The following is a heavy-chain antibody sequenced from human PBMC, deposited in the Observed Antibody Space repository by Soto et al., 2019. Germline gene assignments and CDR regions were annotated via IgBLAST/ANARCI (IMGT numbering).Heavy chain of an antibody. CDR3: ARGVHDDSSGYYYFY. V-gene: IGHV1-69*13. CDR2: IIPLFGTA. Sequence: SVKVSCKASGGTFSSYAIDWVRQAPGQGLEWMGGIIPLFGTAKHAQKFQGRITITADESTRTAYMELRSLRSEDTAVYYCARGVHDDSSGYYYFYWGQGTLVTVSS. J-gene: IGHJ4*02. CDR1: GGTFSSYA. D-gene: IGHD3-22*01.